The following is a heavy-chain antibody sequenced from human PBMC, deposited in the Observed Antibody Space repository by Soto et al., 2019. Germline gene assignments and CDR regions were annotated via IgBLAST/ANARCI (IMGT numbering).Heavy chain of an antibody. CDR2: INHSGST. D-gene: IGHD3-10*01. CDR1: GGPFSGDD. Sequence: PSETLSLACAVSGGPFSGDDWSWIGRPPGKRLVWFGEINHSGSTNYNPSLKSRVTISVDTSKNQFSLKLSSVTAADTAVYYCARGLSYYYGSGSYGSASYYYYYMDVWGKGTTVT. V-gene: IGHV4-34*01. J-gene: IGHJ6*03. CDR3: ARGLSYYYGSGSYGSASYYYYYMDV.